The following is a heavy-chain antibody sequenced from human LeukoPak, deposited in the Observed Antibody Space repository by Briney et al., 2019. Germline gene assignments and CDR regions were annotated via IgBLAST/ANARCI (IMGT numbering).Heavy chain of an antibody. Sequence: GGSLRLFCAASGFTFSNAWMNWVRQAPGKGLEWVGRIKSKTDGGTTDYAAPVKGRFTISRDDSKNTLYLQMNSLKTEDTAVYYCTTDAFTMIVVDNYWGQGTLVTVSS. J-gene: IGHJ4*02. V-gene: IGHV3-15*07. D-gene: IGHD3-22*01. CDR2: IKSKTDGGTT. CDR1: GFTFSNAW. CDR3: TTDAFTMIVVDNY.